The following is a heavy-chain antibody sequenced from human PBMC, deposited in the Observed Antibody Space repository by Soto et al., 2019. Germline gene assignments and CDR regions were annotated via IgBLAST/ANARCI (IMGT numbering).Heavy chain of an antibody. Sequence: QVQLVESGGGVVQPGRSLRLSCAASGFTFSSYAMHWVRQAPGKGLEWVAVISYDGSNKYYADSVKGRFTISRDNSKSTLYLQMNSLRAEDTAVYYCAREAVLWFGELYWGQGTLVTVSS. D-gene: IGHD3-10*01. V-gene: IGHV3-30-3*01. CDR2: ISYDGSNK. CDR3: AREAVLWFGELY. CDR1: GFTFSSYA. J-gene: IGHJ4*02.